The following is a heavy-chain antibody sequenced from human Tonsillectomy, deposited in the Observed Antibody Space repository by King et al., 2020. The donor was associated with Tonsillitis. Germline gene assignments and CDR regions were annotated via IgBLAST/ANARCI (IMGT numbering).Heavy chain of an antibody. Sequence: VQLQQWGAGLLKPSETLSLTCAVYGGSFSGYYWSWIRQPPGKGLEWIGEINHSGSTNYNPSLKSRVIISVDTSKNQFSLKLISVTAADKAVYYCARGYSSPTRYYYYYMDVWGKGTTVTVSS. D-gene: IGHD3-22*01. V-gene: IGHV4-34*01. CDR1: GGSFSGYY. CDR2: INHSGST. J-gene: IGHJ6*03. CDR3: ARGYSSPTRYYYYYMDV.